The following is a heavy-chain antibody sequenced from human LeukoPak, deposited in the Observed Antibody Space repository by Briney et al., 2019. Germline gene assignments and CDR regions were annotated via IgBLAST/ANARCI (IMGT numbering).Heavy chain of an antibody. V-gene: IGHV3-7*01. CDR2: IKQDGSEK. Sequence: GGSLRLSCAASGFTFSNYWMSWVRQAPGKGLEWVANIKQDGSEKYYVNSVRGRFTISRDNAKNSLYLQMNSLRAEDTAVYYCARDRDIVVNGMDVWGQGTTVTVSS. CDR3: ARDRDIVVNGMDV. J-gene: IGHJ6*02. CDR1: GFTFSNYW. D-gene: IGHD2-2*01.